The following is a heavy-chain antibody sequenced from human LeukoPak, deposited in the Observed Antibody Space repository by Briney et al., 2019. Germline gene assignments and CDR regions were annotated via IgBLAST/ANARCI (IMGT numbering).Heavy chain of an antibody. CDR2: INHSGST. CDR3: ARVPPFFRRAAMYSSIHLDY. V-gene: IGHV4-34*01. CDR1: GGSISSYY. D-gene: IGHD2-2*01. Sequence: SETLSLTCTVSGGSISSYYWSWIRQPPGKGLEWIGEINHSGSTNYNPSLKSRVTISVDTSKNQFSLKLSSVTAADTAVYYCARVPPFFRRAAMYSSIHLDYWGQGTLVTVSS. J-gene: IGHJ4*02.